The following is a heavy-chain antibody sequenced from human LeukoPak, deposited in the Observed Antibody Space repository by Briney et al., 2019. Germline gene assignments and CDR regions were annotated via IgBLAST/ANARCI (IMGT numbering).Heavy chain of an antibody. J-gene: IGHJ4*02. CDR1: GVPFSNYY. CDR3: TRAAAGHED. CDR2: INHRGYT. Sequence: SETLTLTCTVSGVPFSNYYWSWVRQSPRQGLEWIGEINHRGYTNYNPSLKSRVTMSIDTSKNQFSLKLTSVTAADAGVYYCTRAAAGHEDWGQGTLVTVSS. D-gene: IGHD6-19*01. V-gene: IGHV4-34*01.